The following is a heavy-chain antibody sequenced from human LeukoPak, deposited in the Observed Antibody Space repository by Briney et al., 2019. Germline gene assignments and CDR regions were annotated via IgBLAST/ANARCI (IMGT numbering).Heavy chain of an antibody. D-gene: IGHD6-19*01. CDR2: ISYDGKNQ. Sequence: GGSLRLSCAASGFTFSSYGMHWVRQAPGKGLEWVAAISYDGKNQHYADSVKGRFTISRDNSKNTLFLQMNRPRTEDSAVYYCAKEGIAVAGTGDDYWGQGTLVTVSS. V-gene: IGHV3-30*18. CDR3: AKEGIAVAGTGDDY. J-gene: IGHJ4*02. CDR1: GFTFSSYG.